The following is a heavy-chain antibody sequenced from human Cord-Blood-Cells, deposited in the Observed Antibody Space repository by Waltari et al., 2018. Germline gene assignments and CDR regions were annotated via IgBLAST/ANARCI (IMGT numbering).Heavy chain of an antibody. CDR3: AQLKNSGSYYNYFDY. Sequence: GLLKPSETLSLTCAVYGGSFSGYYWSWIRQPPGKGLEWIGEINHSGSTNYNPSLKSRVTISVDTSKNQFSLKLSSVTAADTAVYYCAQLKNSGSYYNYFDYWGQGTLVTVSS. J-gene: IGHJ4*02. CDR2: INHSGST. D-gene: IGHD3-10*01. V-gene: IGHV4-34*01. CDR1: GGSFSGYY.